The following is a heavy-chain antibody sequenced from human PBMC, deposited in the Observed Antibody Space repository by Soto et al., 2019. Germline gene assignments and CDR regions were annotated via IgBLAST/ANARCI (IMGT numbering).Heavy chain of an antibody. Sequence: PGESLKISCKGSGYSFAGYWITWVRQKPGKGLEWMGRIDPSDSQTYYSPSFRGHVTISVTKSITTVFLQWSSLRASDTAMYYCARQIYDSDTGPNFQYYFDSWGQGIQVTVSS. CDR2: IDPSDSQT. J-gene: IGHJ4*02. D-gene: IGHD3-22*01. CDR3: ARQIYDSDTGPNFQYYFDS. CDR1: GYSFAGYW. V-gene: IGHV5-10-1*01.